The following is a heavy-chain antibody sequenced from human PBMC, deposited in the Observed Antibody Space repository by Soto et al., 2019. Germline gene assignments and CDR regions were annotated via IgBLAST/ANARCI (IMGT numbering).Heavy chain of an antibody. CDR2: IIPIFGTA. V-gene: IGHV1-69*01. Sequence: QVQLVQSGAEVKKPGSSVKVSSKASGGTFSSYAISWVRQAPGQGLEWMGGIIPIFGTANYAQKFQGRVTITADESTSTAYMELSSLRSEDTAVYYCATPRRGGSYYVRYFDYWGQGTLVTVSS. CDR1: GGTFSSYA. CDR3: ATPRRGGSYYVRYFDY. D-gene: IGHD1-26*01. J-gene: IGHJ4*02.